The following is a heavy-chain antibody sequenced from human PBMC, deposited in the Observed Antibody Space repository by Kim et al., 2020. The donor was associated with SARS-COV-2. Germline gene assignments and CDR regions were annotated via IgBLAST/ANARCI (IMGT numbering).Heavy chain of an antibody. D-gene: IGHD2-21*01. Sequence: GGSLRLSCTASGFTSDIYAMHWVRQAPGKGLEWVGVFRLNSIRTGYADAVKGRFTVSRAYAKNSLYLEMNSLRADDTALYFCVRDTLPGGADVWGQGATVTVSS. CDR3: VRDTLPGGADV. CDR1: GFTSDIYA. CDR2: FRLNSIRT. J-gene: IGHJ6*02. V-gene: IGHV3-9*02.